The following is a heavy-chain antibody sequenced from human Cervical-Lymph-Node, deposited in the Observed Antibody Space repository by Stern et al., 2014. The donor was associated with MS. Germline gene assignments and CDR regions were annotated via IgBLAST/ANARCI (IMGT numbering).Heavy chain of an antibody. CDR1: GYTFISYG. V-gene: IGHV1-18*01. CDR3: ARAGADSTTHFDY. J-gene: IGHJ4*02. Sequence: VQLVESGAEVKKPGASVKVSCKASGYTFISYGITWVRQAPGQGLEWMGWISGYSGKTDYAQGFQGRVTLPTDTSTSTAYLEVRSLRSDDTAIYYCARAGADSTTHFDYWGQGTLVTVSS. CDR2: ISGYSGKT. D-gene: IGHD1-14*01.